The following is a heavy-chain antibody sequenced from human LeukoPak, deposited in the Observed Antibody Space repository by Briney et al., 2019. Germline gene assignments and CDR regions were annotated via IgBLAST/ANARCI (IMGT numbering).Heavy chain of an antibody. CDR2: IYSGGST. V-gene: IGHV3-66*01. Sequence: GGSLRLSCAASGFTVSSNYMSWVRQAPGKGLEWVSVIYSGGSTYYADSVKGRFTISRDNSKNTLYLQMNSLRAEDTAVYYCARGSNYYYYMDVWGKGTTVTVSS. CDR3: ARGSNYYYYMDV. CDR1: GFTVSSNY. J-gene: IGHJ6*03.